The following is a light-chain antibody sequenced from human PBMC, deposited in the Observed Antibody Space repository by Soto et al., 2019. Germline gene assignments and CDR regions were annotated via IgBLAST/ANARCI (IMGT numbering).Light chain of an antibody. CDR2: EVS. CDR1: SSDVGGYKY. Sequence: QSVLTQPASVSGSPGQSITISCTGTSSDVGGYKYVSWYQQHPGKAPKLMICEVSNRPSGVSNRFSGSKSGNTASLTISGLQAEDEADYYCSSYTSSSTYVFGTGTKVTVL. CDR3: SSYTSSSTYV. J-gene: IGLJ1*01. V-gene: IGLV2-14*01.